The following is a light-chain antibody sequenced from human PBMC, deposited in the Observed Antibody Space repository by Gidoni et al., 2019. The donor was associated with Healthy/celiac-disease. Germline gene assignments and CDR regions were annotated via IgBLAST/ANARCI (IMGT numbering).Light chain of an antibody. CDR1: SSDVGGYNY. Sequence: QSALTQPASVSGSPGQSITISCTGTSSDVGGYNYVSWYQQHPGKAPKRMIYEVSNRPSGVSNRCSGSKSGNTAALTISGLQAEDEADYYCSSYTSSSTLEVVFGGGTKLTVL. J-gene: IGLJ2*01. CDR3: SSYTSSSTLEVV. CDR2: EVS. V-gene: IGLV2-14*01.